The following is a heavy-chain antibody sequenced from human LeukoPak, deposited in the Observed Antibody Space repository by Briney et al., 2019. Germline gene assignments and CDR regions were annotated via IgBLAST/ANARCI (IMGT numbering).Heavy chain of an antibody. CDR1: GGSVSSGSYY. V-gene: IGHV4-61*01. D-gene: IGHD5-24*01. J-gene: IGHJ4*02. Sequence: SETLSLTCTVSGGSVSSGSYYWRWIRQPPGKGLEWIGYIYYSGSTNYNPSLKSRVTISVDTSKNQFSLKLSSVTAADTAVYYCARTAMATADFDYWGQGTLVTVSS. CDR2: IYYSGST. CDR3: ARTAMATADFDY.